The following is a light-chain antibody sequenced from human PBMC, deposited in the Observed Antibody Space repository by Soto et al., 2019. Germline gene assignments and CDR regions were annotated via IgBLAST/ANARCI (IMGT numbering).Light chain of an antibody. Sequence: QSALTQPASVSGSPGQSITISCTGTSSDVGSYNLVSWYQQHPGKAPKLKIYEGSKRPSGVSNRFSGSKSGNTASLIISGLQAEDEADYYCCSYAGSSTPWVFGGGTKVTVL. CDR3: CSYAGSSTPWV. V-gene: IGLV2-23*01. CDR2: EGS. CDR1: SSDVGSYNL. J-gene: IGLJ3*02.